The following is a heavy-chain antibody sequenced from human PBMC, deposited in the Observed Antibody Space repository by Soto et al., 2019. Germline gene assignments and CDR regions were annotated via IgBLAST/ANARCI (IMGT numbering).Heavy chain of an antibody. Sequence: SETLSLTCTVSGSSIRSTDYYWSWIRQAPGKGLEWIGYVYYTGSTYYNPSLMSRLTISVDTSKNQFSLKLTSVTAAETAVYYCVRTARQGAVAPHWFDRWGQGTQVTVSS. CDR3: VRTARQGAVAPHWFDR. V-gene: IGHV4-30-4*01. D-gene: IGHD2-21*02. CDR1: GSSIRSTDYY. J-gene: IGHJ5*02. CDR2: VYYTGST.